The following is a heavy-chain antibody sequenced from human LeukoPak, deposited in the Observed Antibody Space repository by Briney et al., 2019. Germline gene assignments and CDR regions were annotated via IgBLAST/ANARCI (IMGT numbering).Heavy chain of an antibody. V-gene: IGHV3-30*18. Sequence: PGRSLRLSCAASGFTFSSYGMHWVRQAPGKGLEWVAVISYDGSNKYYADSVKGRFTISRDNSKNTLYLQMNSLRAEDTAVYYCAKDYCSGGSCSLVDYWGQGTLVTVSS. CDR2: ISYDGSNK. CDR1: GFTFSSYG. D-gene: IGHD2-15*01. CDR3: AKDYCSGGSCSLVDY. J-gene: IGHJ4*02.